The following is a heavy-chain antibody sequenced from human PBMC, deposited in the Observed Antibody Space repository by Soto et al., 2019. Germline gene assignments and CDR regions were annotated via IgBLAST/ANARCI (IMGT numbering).Heavy chain of an antibody. CDR2: ISGSGGST. Sequence: GGSLRLSCAASGFTFSSYAMSWVRQAPGKGLEWVSAISGSGGSTYYAESVKGRFTISRDNSKNTLYLQMNSRRAEDTAVYYCAKDFGYSGSYYVAFDIWGQGTMVTVSS. J-gene: IGHJ3*02. D-gene: IGHD1-26*01. CDR3: AKDFGYSGSYYVAFDI. CDR1: GFTFSSYA. V-gene: IGHV3-23*01.